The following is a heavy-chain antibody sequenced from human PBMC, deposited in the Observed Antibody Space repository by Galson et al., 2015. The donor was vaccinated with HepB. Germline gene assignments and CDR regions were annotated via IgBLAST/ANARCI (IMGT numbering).Heavy chain of an antibody. CDR3: ASPVVPAAIPTNYYGMDV. CDR1: GGSISSSSYY. Sequence: SETLSLTCTVSGGSISSSSYYWGWIRQPPGKGLEWIGSIYYSGSTYYNPSLKSRVTISVDTSKNQFSLKLSSVTAADTAVYYCASPVVPAAIPTNYYGMDVWGQGTTVTVSS. J-gene: IGHJ6*02. D-gene: IGHD2-2*02. V-gene: IGHV4-39*07. CDR2: IYYSGST.